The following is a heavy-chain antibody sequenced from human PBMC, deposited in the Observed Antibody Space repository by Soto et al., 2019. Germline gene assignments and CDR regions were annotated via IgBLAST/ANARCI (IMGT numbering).Heavy chain of an antibody. CDR3: ARTAYYYDSSGYYFDC. CDR2: IWYAGRNT. J-gene: IGHJ4*02. D-gene: IGHD3-22*01. CDR1: GFTFSSYG. V-gene: IGHV3-33*01. Sequence: QVQLVESGGGVVQPGRSLRLSCAASGFTFSSYGMHWVRQAPGKGLEWVAVIWYAGRNTYYADSVKGRFTISRDNSKSPLYLQMNSLRAEDTAVYYCARTAYYYDSSGYYFDCWGQGTLVTVS.